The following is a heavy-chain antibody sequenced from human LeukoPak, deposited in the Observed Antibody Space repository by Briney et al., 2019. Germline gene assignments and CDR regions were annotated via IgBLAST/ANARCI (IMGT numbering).Heavy chain of an antibody. D-gene: IGHD6-19*01. CDR2: IYYSGST. CDR1: GGSFSGYY. V-gene: IGHV4-34*01. CDR3: ARQALAVAAPFDF. J-gene: IGHJ4*02. Sequence: KPSETLSLTCAVYGGSFSGYYWSWIRQPPGKGLEWIGSIYYSGSTYYNPSLKSRVTISVDTSKNQFSLKLSSVTAADTAVYHCARQALAVAAPFDFWGQGTLVTVSS.